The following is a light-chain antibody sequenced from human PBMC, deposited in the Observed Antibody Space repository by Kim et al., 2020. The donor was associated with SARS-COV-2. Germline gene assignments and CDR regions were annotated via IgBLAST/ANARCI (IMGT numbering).Light chain of an antibody. CDR1: NSNIGSNS. J-gene: IGLJ2*01. CDR2: STN. CDR3: AAWDDSLNALV. V-gene: IGLV1-44*01. Sequence: ELTQPPSASGTPGQRVTLSCSGSNSNIGSNSVTWYQQVPGAAPKLLIYSTNQGSSGVPDRYSGSKSGTSASLAISGLHSEDEADYYCAAWDDSLNALVFGGGTQLTVL.